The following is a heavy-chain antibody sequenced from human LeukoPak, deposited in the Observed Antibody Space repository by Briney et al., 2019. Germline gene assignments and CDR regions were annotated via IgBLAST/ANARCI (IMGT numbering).Heavy chain of an antibody. CDR1: GLAFSAYK. CDR2: ISTDGYTT. D-gene: IGHD2-15*01. Sequence: GGSLRLSCAASGLAFSAYKMHWVRQAPRKGLVWVSRISTDGYTTDYADFVQGRYTASRDNTKNTWSLEMNSLRAEDTAVYYCVVGGSPGYWGQGTLVTVSS. CDR3: VVGGSPGY. V-gene: IGHV3-74*01. J-gene: IGHJ4*02.